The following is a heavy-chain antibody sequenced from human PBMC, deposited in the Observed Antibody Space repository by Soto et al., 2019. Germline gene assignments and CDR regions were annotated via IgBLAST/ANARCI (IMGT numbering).Heavy chain of an antibody. V-gene: IGHV3-23*01. CDR2: ISGSGGST. CDR3: AKDGSTRGGAFDI. J-gene: IGHJ3*02. D-gene: IGHD3-10*01. CDR1: GFTFSSYA. Sequence: GGSLRLSCAASGFTFSSYAMNWVRQAPGKGLQWVSTISGSGGSTYYTDSVKGRFTISRDNSKNTLYLQMNSLRAEDTAIYYCAKDGSTRGGAFDIWGQGTMVTVSS.